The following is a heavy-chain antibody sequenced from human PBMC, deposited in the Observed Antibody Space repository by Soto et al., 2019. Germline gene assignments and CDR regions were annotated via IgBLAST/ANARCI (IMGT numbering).Heavy chain of an antibody. CDR3: AKGLDGYNPPFDY. J-gene: IGHJ4*02. V-gene: IGHV3-30*18. CDR1: GFTFSSYG. D-gene: IGHD5-12*01. CDR2: ISYDGSNK. Sequence: GGSLRLSCAASGFTFSSYGMHWVRQAPGKGLEWVAVISYDGSNKYYADSVKGRFTISRDNSKNTLYLQMNSLRAEDTAVYYCAKGLDGYNPPFDYWGQGTLVTVSS.